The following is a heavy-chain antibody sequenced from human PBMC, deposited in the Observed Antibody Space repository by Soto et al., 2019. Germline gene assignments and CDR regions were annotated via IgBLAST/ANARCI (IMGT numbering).Heavy chain of an antibody. CDR2: INPSADTT. J-gene: IGHJ4*02. Sequence: QVQLVQSGAEVKKPGASVKVSCKASGYTFTTYYMHWVRQAPGQGLEWMGIINPSADTTSYAQKFQGRVTMTRDTSTSTVYMELSSLRSEDTAVYSCARAGLCSGAGCHGSTDYWGQGTLVTVSS. V-gene: IGHV1-46*03. CDR3: ARAGLCSGAGCHGSTDY. D-gene: IGHD2-15*01. CDR1: GYTFTTYY.